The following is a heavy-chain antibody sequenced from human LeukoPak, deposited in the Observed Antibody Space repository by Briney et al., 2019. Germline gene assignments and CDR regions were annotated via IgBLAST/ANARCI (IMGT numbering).Heavy chain of an antibody. D-gene: IGHD7-27*01. V-gene: IGHV3-48*03. CDR3: ARDLNWETY. CDR2: ISGSADTA. J-gene: IGHJ4*02. CDR1: GFTFSTYE. Sequence: GGSLRLSCAASGFTFSTYEINWVRQAPGKGLEWISYISGSADTAYYADSVKGRFTMSRDNAKNSLYLQMNSLRAEDTAVYYCARDLNWETYWGQGTLVSVSS.